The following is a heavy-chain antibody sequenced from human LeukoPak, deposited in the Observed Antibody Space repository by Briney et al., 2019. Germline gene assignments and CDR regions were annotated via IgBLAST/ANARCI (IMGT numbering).Heavy chain of an antibody. Sequence: GASVKVSYKASGGTFSSYAISWVRQAPGQGLECMGGIIPIFGTANYAQKFQGRVTITADESTSTAYIELSSLRSDDTAVYYCARGGALGFSGYFDLWGRGTLVTVSS. D-gene: IGHD7-27*01. CDR2: IIPIFGTA. J-gene: IGHJ2*01. V-gene: IGHV1-69*13. CDR1: GGTFSSYA. CDR3: ARGGALGFSGYFDL.